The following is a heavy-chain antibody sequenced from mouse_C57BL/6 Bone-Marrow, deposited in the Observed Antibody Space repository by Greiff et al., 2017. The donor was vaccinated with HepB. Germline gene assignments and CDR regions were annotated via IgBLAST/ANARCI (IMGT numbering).Heavy chain of an antibody. J-gene: IGHJ1*03. D-gene: IGHD1-1*01. CDR1: GYTFTDYE. CDR2: IDPETGGT. CDR3: TRPITTVVDWYFDV. V-gene: IGHV1-15*01. Sequence: VQLQQSGAELVRPGASVTLSCKASGYTFTDYEMHWVKQTPVHGLEWIGAIDPETGGTAYNQKFKGKAILTADKSSSTSYMELRSLTSEDSADYYCTRPITTVVDWYFDVWGTGTTVTVSS.